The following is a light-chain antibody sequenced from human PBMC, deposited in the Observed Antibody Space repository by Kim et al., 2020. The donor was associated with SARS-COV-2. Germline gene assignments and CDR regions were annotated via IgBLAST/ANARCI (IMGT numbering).Light chain of an antibody. CDR3: SSYASSGV. V-gene: IGLV2-14*03. CDR1: SSDIGAYNY. CDR2: DVT. Sequence: SPVQSITISCTGTSSDIGAYNYVSWYQHHPGKAPKLLIYDVTKRPSGVSNRFSGSKSGNTASLTISGPQTEDEADYYCSSYASSGVFGGGTQLTVL. J-gene: IGLJ2*01.